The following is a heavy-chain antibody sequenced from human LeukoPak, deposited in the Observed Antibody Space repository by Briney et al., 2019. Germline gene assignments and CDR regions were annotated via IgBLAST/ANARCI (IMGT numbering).Heavy chain of an antibody. J-gene: IGHJ4*02. Sequence: SSETLSLTCTVSGGSISGSSYYWAWVRQPPGKGLEWVGSGFYSGSAYSNPSLKSRVTISVDTSRNQFSLNLSSVTAADTAVYYCARHGSSSWTRYFDYWGQGTLVTVSS. D-gene: IGHD6-13*01. CDR1: GGSISGSSYY. CDR3: ARHGSSSWTRYFDY. CDR2: GFYSGSA. V-gene: IGHV4-39*01.